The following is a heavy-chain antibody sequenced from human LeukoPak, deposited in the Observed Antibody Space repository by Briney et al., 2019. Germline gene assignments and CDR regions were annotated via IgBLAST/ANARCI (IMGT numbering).Heavy chain of an antibody. Sequence: GGSLRLSCAASGFTFSSYAMHWVRQAPGKGLEWVAVISYDGSNKYYADSVKGRFTISRDNSKNTLYLQMNSLRAEDTAVYYCAREEIAQRVVPAATRISDSNYYYYMDVWGKGTTVTVSS. V-gene: IGHV3-30-3*01. D-gene: IGHD2-2*01. CDR2: ISYDGSNK. J-gene: IGHJ6*03. CDR3: AREEIAQRVVPAATRISDSNYYYYMDV. CDR1: GFTFSSYA.